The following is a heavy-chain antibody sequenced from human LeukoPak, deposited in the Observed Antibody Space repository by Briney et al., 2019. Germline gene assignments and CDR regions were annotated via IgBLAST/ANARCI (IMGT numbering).Heavy chain of an antibody. CDR2: IYYSGST. Sequence: SETLSLTCTVSGGSISSYYWSWIRQPPGKGLEWIGYIYYSGSTNYNASLKSRVTISVDTSKNQFSLKLSSVTAADTAVYYCAWSSPTLPHSAFDIWGQGTMVTVSS. D-gene: IGHD1-26*01. CDR1: GGSISSYY. V-gene: IGHV4-59*08. J-gene: IGHJ3*02. CDR3: AWSSPTLPHSAFDI.